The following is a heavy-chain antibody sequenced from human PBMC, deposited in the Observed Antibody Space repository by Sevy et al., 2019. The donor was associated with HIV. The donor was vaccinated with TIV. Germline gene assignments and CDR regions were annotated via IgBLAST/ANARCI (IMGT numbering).Heavy chain of an antibody. CDR3: ASYSGINYSYYYGMDV. Sequence: ASVKVSCKASGYTFTGYYMHWVRQAPGQGLEWMGWINPNSGGTNYAQKFQGRVTMTRDTSISTAYMELSRLRSDDTAVYYCASYSGINYSYYYGMDVWGQGTTVTVSS. V-gene: IGHV1-2*02. CDR2: INPNSGGT. CDR1: GYTFTGYY. J-gene: IGHJ6*02. D-gene: IGHD1-26*01.